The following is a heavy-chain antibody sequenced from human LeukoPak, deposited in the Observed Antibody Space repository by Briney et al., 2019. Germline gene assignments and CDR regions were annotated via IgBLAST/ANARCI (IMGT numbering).Heavy chain of an antibody. CDR3: ARASPPLLWFGEYWFDP. CDR2: INPNSGGT. D-gene: IGHD3-10*01. Sequence: ASVKVSCKASGYTFTSYAMNWVRQAPGQGLEWMGWINPNSGGTNYAQKFQGRVTMTRDTSISTAYMELSRLRSDDTAVYYCARASPPLLWFGEYWFDPWGQGTLVTVSS. J-gene: IGHJ5*02. V-gene: IGHV1-2*02. CDR1: GYTFTSYA.